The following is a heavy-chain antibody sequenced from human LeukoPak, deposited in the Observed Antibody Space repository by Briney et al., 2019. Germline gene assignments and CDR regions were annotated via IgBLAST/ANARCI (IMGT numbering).Heavy chain of an antibody. D-gene: IGHD4-11*01. Sequence: SETLSLTCTVSGGSISSYYWSWIRQPPGKGLEWIGYIYYSGSTNYNPSLKSRVTISVDTSKNQFPLKLSSVTAADTAVYYCARQGEVTTEGYYYYYMDVWGKGTTVTVSS. J-gene: IGHJ6*03. CDR2: IYYSGST. CDR3: ARQGEVTTEGYYYYYMDV. V-gene: IGHV4-59*08. CDR1: GGSISSYY.